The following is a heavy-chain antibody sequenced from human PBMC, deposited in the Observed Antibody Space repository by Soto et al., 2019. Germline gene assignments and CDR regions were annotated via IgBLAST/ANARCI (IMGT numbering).Heavy chain of an antibody. V-gene: IGHV4-31*03. CDR2: CYYSEST. Sequence: LSLACTLPRGSIILGGYYWSWIRQHPGKGLEWIGYCYYSESTYYNPSLKIRVNISVDTYKNQFSLKLSSVTAADTAVYYCARDIVGLYYYASSNAFDIWGQGTMVTVSS. D-gene: IGHD3-22*01. CDR3: ARDIVGLYYYASSNAFDI. J-gene: IGHJ3*02. CDR1: RGSIILGGYY.